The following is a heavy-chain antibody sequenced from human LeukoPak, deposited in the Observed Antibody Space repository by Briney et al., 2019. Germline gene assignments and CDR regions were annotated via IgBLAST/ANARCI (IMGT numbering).Heavy chain of an antibody. CDR2: IDYSGST. CDR1: GGSIISTTYY. V-gene: IGHV4-39*07. J-gene: IGHJ6*03. CDR3: ARASGSSWYERRLHAYYYYMDV. D-gene: IGHD6-13*01. Sequence: SETLPLTCTVSGGSIISTTYYWGWIRQPPGEGLEWIGSIDYSGSTYYNPSLKNRVTISVDTSKNQFSLNLSSVTAADTAVYSCARASGSSWYERRLHAYYYYMDVWGKGTTVTVSS.